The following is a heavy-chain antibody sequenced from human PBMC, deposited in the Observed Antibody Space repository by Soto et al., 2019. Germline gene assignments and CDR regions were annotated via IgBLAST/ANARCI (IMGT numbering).Heavy chain of an antibody. CDR1: GLTFSKYA. Sequence: EVQLVESGGGLVKPGGSLRLSCVVSGLTFSKYAMNWVRQAPGKWLEWVSSISSSSRFIFYADSVKGRFTISRDNANNSLYLQVSSLRVDDTAVYYWASGFGLQSRVLEHWCQGDLVTVSS. J-gene: IGHJ4*02. V-gene: IGHV3-21*02. CDR2: ISSSSRFI. CDR3: ASGFGLQSRVLEH. D-gene: IGHD1-1*01.